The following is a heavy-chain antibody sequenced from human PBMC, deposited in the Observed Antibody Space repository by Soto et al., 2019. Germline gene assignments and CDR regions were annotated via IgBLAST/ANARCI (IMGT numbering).Heavy chain of an antibody. D-gene: IGHD3-10*01. Sequence: ASVKVSCKASGYTFTSYYMHWVRQAPGQRLEWKGIINPSGGSTSYAQKFQGRVTTTRDTSTSTVYMELSSLRSEDTAVYYCARDQSVLGFGAAYNTLYYYYMDVWGKGTTVTVSS. J-gene: IGHJ6*03. CDR2: INPSGGST. CDR1: GYTFTSYY. CDR3: ARDQSVLGFGAAYNTLYYYYMDV. V-gene: IGHV1-46*03.